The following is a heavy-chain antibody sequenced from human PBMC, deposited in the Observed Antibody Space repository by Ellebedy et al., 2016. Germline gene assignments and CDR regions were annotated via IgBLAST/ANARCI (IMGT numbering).Heavy chain of an antibody. CDR2: ISSSTSSI. D-gene: IGHD4-17*01. Sequence: GESLKISXAASGFTFNTYNMKWVRQAPGKGLEWVSYISSSTSSIFYADSVKGRFTISRDNAKNSLSLQMNSLRAEDTAVYYCARDGDDYGDYADYWGQGTLVTVSS. V-gene: IGHV3-48*04. CDR1: GFTFNTYN. CDR3: ARDGDDYGDYADY. J-gene: IGHJ4*02.